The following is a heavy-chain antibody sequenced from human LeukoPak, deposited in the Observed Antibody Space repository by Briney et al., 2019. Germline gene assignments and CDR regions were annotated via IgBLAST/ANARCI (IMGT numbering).Heavy chain of an antibody. Sequence: PAESLRLSCATSGFNFNNYGMHWVREPPGKGLEWVALIQPDGIDTYYADSVQGRFTVVRDNSKSTLYLQLNSLTPDDTAIYYCARRDRTTEFDYWGQGTLVTVSS. CDR3: ARRDRTTEFDY. J-gene: IGHJ4*02. D-gene: IGHD1-1*01. V-gene: IGHV3-30*02. CDR1: GFNFNNYG. CDR2: IQPDGIDT.